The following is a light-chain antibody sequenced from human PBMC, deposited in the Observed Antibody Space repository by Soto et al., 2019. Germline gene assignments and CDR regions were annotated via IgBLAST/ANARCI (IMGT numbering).Light chain of an antibody. J-gene: IGKJ1*01. CDR2: DAS. V-gene: IGKV3-15*01. Sequence: EKVMTQSPATLSVSPGERATLSCRASQSVSRNVAWYQQKPGQAPRLLIYDASTRATGIPARFSGSGSGADFTLTINSLQSEDFAVYYCQQYKSWPTFGQGTNVEIK. CDR1: QSVSRN. CDR3: QQYKSWPT.